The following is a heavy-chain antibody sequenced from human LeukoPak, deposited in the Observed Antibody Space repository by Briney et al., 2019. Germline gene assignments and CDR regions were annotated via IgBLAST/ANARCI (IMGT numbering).Heavy chain of an antibody. CDR3: ARDLRAYGGNL. CDR2: ISSSSSYI. D-gene: IGHD4-23*01. J-gene: IGHJ5*02. Sequence: GGSLRLSCAASGFTFSSYSMDWVRQAPGKGLEWVSSISSSSSYIYYADSVKGRFTISRDNAKNSLYLQMNSLRAEDTAVYYCARDLRAYGGNLWGQGTLVTVSS. V-gene: IGHV3-21*01. CDR1: GFTFSSYS.